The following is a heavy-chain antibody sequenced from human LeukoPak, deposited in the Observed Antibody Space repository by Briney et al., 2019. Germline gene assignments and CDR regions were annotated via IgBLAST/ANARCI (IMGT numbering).Heavy chain of an antibody. CDR1: GFTFSRYW. CDR2: INEDGSTT. CDR3: ARGLGSSSAGTTY. D-gene: IGHD1-7*01. Sequence: QPGGSLRLSCAASGFTFSRYWMYWLRQAPGKGLVWVSRINEDGSTTSYADSVKGRFTISIDNTKNTVYLQMNSPRGEDTALYYCARGLGSSSAGTTYWGQGTVVTVSS. J-gene: IGHJ4*02. V-gene: IGHV3-74*01.